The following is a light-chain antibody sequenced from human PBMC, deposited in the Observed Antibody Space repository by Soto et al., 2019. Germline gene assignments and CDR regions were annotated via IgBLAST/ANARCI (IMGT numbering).Light chain of an antibody. Sequence: DIQMTQSPSILSASVGDRVPITCRASQSISSWLAWYQQKPGKAPKLLIYDASSLESGVPSRFSGSGSGTEFTLTISSLQPDDFATYYCQQYNSYSGTFGQGTKVDIK. CDR3: QQYNSYSGT. J-gene: IGKJ1*01. V-gene: IGKV1-5*01. CDR2: DAS. CDR1: QSISSW.